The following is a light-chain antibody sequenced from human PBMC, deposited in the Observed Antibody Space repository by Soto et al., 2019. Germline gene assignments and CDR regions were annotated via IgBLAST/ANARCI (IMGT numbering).Light chain of an antibody. Sequence: EIVLTQSPGTLSLSPGERATLSCRASQSVSSSYLAWYQQKPGQPPRLLIYGASRRATGIPDRFSGSGSGTDFTLTISSLHSEDFAVYYCQHYNNWPPWTFGQGTKVDIK. CDR1: QSVSSSY. J-gene: IGKJ1*01. CDR2: GAS. V-gene: IGKV3-20*01. CDR3: QHYNNWPPWT.